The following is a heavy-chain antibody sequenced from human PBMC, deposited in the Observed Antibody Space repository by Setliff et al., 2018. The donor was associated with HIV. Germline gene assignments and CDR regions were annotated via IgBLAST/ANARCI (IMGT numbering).Heavy chain of an antibody. Sequence: GGSLRLSCVASGFTFRNYGMHWVRQAPGKGLEWVALIWNDGSYKYYVDSVKGRFTISRDNSKNTLYLQMNSLRAEDAAVYYCARGASSSWYYFDYWGQGALVTVSS. D-gene: IGHD6-13*01. CDR3: ARGASSSWYYFDY. J-gene: IGHJ4*02. CDR1: GFTFRNYG. V-gene: IGHV3-33*01. CDR2: IWNDGSYK.